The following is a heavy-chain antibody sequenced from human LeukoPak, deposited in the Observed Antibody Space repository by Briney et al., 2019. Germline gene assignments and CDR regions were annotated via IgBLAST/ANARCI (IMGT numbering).Heavy chain of an antibody. D-gene: IGHD3-10*01. J-gene: IGHJ5*02. CDR3: ARGGYYGSGNDFRFDP. V-gene: IGHV4-4*07. Sequence: SETLSLTCTVSGGSISSYYWNWIRQPPGKGLEWIGHIYTSGISNYNPSLKSRVTISVETSKNQFSLKLKSVTAADTAVYYCARGGYYGSGNDFRFDPWGQGTLVTVSS. CDR2: IYTSGIS. CDR1: GGSISSYY.